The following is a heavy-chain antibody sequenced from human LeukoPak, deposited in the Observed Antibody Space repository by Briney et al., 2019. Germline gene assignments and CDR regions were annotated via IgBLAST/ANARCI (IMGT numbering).Heavy chain of an antibody. J-gene: IGHJ5*02. CDR2: IYSSGST. CDR1: GGSISSSHHY. D-gene: IGHD4-17*01. CDR3: ASSPDYGDYVLWVGPVFDP. Sequence: SETLSLTCAVSGGSISSSHHYWGWIRQPPGKGLEWIGSIYSSGSTYYNPSLRTRVTISVDTSKNQFSLKLSSVTAADTAVYYCASSPDYGDYVLWVGPVFDPWGQGTLVTVSS. V-gene: IGHV4-39*07.